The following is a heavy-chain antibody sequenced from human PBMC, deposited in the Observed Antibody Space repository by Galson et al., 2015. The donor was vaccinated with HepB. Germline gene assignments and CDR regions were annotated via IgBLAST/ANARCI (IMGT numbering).Heavy chain of an antibody. J-gene: IGHJ4*02. Sequence: SLRLSCAASGITFSTYWMHWVRQAPGKGLVWVSRIISDGSSATYADSVKGRFTISRDNAKNTVYLQMNSLGDEDTAVYYCASSGGSYSFSYWGQGTQVTVSS. D-gene: IGHD3-10*01. CDR1: GITFSTYW. CDR2: IISDGSSA. CDR3: ASSGGSYSFSY. V-gene: IGHV3-74*01.